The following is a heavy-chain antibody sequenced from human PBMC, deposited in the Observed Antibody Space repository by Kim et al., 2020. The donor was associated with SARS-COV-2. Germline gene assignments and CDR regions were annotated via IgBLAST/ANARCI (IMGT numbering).Heavy chain of an antibody. D-gene: IGHD3-9*01. CDR3: ARDPVFFLTGYYKGDAFDI. J-gene: IGHJ3*02. V-gene: IGHV3-30*07. Sequence: KGRFTISRDNSNNTLYLQMNSLRAEDTAVYYCARDPVFFLTGYYKGDAFDIWGQGTMVTVSS.